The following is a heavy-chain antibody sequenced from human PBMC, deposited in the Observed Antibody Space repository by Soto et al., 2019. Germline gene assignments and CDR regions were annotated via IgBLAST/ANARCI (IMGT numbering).Heavy chain of an antibody. CDR3: ALTRRSSLLEVAGPGFEY. D-gene: IGHD6-19*01. J-gene: IGHJ4*02. CDR1: GFNFGVFG. Sequence: GGSLRLSCAASGFNFGVFGMHWVRQAPGKGLEWLSVLSYEGSEEYYADSVRGRFTISRDNSKNTLFLQMDSLRVDDTGVYYCALTRRSSLLEVAGPGFEYWGQGTLVTSPQ. CDR2: LSYEGSEE. V-gene: IGHV3-30*03.